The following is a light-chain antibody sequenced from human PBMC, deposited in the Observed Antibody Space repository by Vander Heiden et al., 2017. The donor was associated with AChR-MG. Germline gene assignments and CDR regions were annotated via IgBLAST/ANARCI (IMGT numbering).Light chain of an antibody. CDR3: TSYTRKNTVV. CDR1: SSDVGAYNY. J-gene: IGLJ3*02. V-gene: IGLV2-14*03. Sequence: QSALTQPASVSGSPGQSITISCTGTSSDVGAYNYVPWYQQLPGKAPKLIIYDVTNRPSGVSNRFSGSKSGNTASLTISGLQAEDEADYYCTSYTRKNTVVFGGGTNLTVL. CDR2: DVT.